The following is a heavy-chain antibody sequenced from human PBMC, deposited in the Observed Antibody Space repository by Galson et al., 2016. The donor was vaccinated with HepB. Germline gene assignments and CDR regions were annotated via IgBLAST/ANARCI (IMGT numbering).Heavy chain of an antibody. Sequence: SVKVSCKASGYSFTTHGITWVRQAPGQGLEWMGWISTYNGDTNYAQKLQGRVTMTTDTSTTTVYMELKSLRYDDTAVYYCARALLITAAALRVKVYFDYWGQGTLVTVSS. CDR3: ARALLITAAALRVKVYFDY. J-gene: IGHJ4*02. D-gene: IGHD6-13*01. CDR2: ISTYNGDT. CDR1: GYSFTTHG. V-gene: IGHV1-18*01.